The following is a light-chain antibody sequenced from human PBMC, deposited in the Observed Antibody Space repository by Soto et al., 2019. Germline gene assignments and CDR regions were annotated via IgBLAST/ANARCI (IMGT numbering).Light chain of an antibody. Sequence: ALTQPRSVSGSPGQSVTISCTGTSSDVGVYNYVSWYQQYPGKAPKIMIYDVSKRPSGVPDRFSGSKSDNTASLTISGLQAEDEADYCCCSYAGSYTFVFGIGTKVTVL. CDR2: DVS. J-gene: IGLJ1*01. CDR1: SSDVGVYNY. V-gene: IGLV2-11*01. CDR3: CSYAGSYTFV.